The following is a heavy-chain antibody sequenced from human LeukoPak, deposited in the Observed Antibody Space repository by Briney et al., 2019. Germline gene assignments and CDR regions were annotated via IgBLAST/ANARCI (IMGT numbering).Heavy chain of an antibody. V-gene: IGHV3-53*01. J-gene: IGHJ4*02. CDR2: IYSGGST. CDR1: GLTFSTYA. D-gene: IGHD3-16*01. CDR3: ARVDVLIGGGYFDY. Sequence: GGSLRLSCAASGLTFSTYAMSWVRQAPGKGLEWVSVIYSGGSTYYADSVKGRFTISRDNSKNTLYLQMNSLRAEDTAVYYCARVDVLIGGGYFDYWGQGTLVTVSS.